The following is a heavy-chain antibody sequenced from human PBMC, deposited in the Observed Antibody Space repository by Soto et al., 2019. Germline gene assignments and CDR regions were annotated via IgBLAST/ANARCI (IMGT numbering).Heavy chain of an antibody. CDR3: ARVPDR. CDR1: GDSITSSKHY. CDR2: IYLSGFT. Sequence: SETLSLTCTVSGDSITSSKHYWSWIRQHPGKGLEWIGYIYLSGFTYSTPSLKSRVNMSLDTSKNQFSLKLSSVTAADTAAYYCARVPDRWGQGTLVTVSS. J-gene: IGHJ5*02. D-gene: IGHD2-2*01. V-gene: IGHV4-30-4*08.